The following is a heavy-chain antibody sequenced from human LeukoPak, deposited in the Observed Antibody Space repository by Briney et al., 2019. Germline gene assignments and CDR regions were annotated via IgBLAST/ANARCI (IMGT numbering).Heavy chain of an antibody. D-gene: IGHD5-24*01. CDR3: AKDRRLGMDGYGIDY. V-gene: IGHV3-74*01. J-gene: IGHJ4*02. Sequence: GGSLRLSCAASGFTFSSYWIHWVRQAPGKGLVWVSRINGDGSTTSYADSVKGRFTISRDNAKNTLYLQMNSLRAEDTAVYYCAKDRRLGMDGYGIDYWGQGTLVTVSS. CDR1: GFTFSSYW. CDR2: INGDGSTT.